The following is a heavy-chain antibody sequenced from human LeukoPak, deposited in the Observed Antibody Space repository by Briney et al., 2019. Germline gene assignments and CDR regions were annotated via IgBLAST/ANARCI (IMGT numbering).Heavy chain of an antibody. Sequence: GGSLRLSCAASGFTFSSYEMNWVRQAPGKGLEWVSYISSSGSTIYYADSVKGRFTISRDNAKNSLYLQTNSLRAEDTAVYYCARQYCSGGSCYATTNWFDPWGQGTLVTVSS. CDR3: ARQYCSGGSCYATTNWFDP. D-gene: IGHD2-15*01. CDR2: ISSSGSTI. V-gene: IGHV3-48*03. J-gene: IGHJ5*02. CDR1: GFTFSSYE.